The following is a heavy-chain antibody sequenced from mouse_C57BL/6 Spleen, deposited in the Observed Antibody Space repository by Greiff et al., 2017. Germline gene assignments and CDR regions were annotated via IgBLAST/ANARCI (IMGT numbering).Heavy chain of an antibody. J-gene: IGHJ2*01. V-gene: IGHV1-15*01. CDR3: TRKGTMADYFDD. CDR2: IDPETGGT. Sequence: QVQLQQPGAELVRPGASVTLSCKASGYTFTDYEMHWVKQTPVHGLEWIGAIDPETGGTAYNQKFKGKAILTADKSSSTAYMELRSLTSEDSAVYYCTRKGTMADYFDDWGQGTTLTVSS. D-gene: IGHD1-1*02. CDR1: GYTFTDYE.